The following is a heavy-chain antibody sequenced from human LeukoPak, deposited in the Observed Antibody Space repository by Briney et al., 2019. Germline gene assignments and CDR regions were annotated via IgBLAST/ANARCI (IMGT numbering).Heavy chain of an antibody. CDR3: ASGSPNWFDP. D-gene: IGHD6-13*01. J-gene: IGHJ5*02. Sequence: PSETLSLTCTVSGGSISSYYWGWIRQPPGKGLEWIGYIYYSGSTNYNPSLKSRVTISVDTSKNQFSLKLSSATAADTAVYYCASGSPNWFDPWGQGTLVTVSS. CDR1: GGSISSYY. CDR2: IYYSGST. V-gene: IGHV4-59*01.